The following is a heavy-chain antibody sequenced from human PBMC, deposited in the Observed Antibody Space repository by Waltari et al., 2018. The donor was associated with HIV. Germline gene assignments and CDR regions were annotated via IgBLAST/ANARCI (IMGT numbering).Heavy chain of an antibody. V-gene: IGHV1-2*02. J-gene: IGHJ4*02. CDR1: GFTFSDYY. CDR2: INPNSGGT. Sequence: QVQLVQSGAEVKKPGDSVKVYCKASGFTFSDYYMHWVRQAPGQGLEWMGWINPNSGGTRYSEKFQGRVTMTRDTSISTAYMELFRLRFDDTAIYYCTRVFRGTINYFDSRLGHWSQETLVTVSS. D-gene: IGHD3-22*01. CDR3: TRVFRGTINYFDSRLGH.